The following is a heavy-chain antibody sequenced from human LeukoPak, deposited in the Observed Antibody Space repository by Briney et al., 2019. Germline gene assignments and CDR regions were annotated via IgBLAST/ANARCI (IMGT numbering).Heavy chain of an antibody. Sequence: GALRLSCAASGFTFSSYWMSWVRQAPGKGLEWVANIKQDGSEKYYVDSVKGRFTISRDNAKNSLYLQMNSLRAEDTAVYYCARALPSHYVWGSPLPSGYFQHWGQGTLVTVSS. V-gene: IGHV3-7*01. CDR1: GFTFSSYW. CDR3: ARALPSHYVWGSPLPSGYFQH. CDR2: IKQDGSEK. D-gene: IGHD3-16*01. J-gene: IGHJ1*01.